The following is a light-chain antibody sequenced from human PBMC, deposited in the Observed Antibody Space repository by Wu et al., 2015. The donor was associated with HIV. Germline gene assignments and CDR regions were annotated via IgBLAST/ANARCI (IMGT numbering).Light chain of an antibody. Sequence: EVVMTQSPATLSVSPGERATLSCRASQIIIRNLAWYQQKHGQPPRFSGSGSGTEFTLTISSMQSEDFAVYYCQQYNNWPPYTFGQGTKVEIK. V-gene: IGKV3-15*01. CDR1: QIIIRN. CDR3: QQYNNWPPYT. J-gene: IGKJ2*01.